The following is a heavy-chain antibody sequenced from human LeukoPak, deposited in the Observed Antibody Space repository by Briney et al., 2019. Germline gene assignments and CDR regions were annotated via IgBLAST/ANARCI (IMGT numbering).Heavy chain of an antibody. J-gene: IGHJ4*02. CDR2: ISSSSSYI. Sequence: GGSLRLSRAASGFTFSSYSMNCVTQAPGEGLAWVSSISSSSSYIYYADSVKGRFTISRDNAKNSLYLQMNSLRAEDTAVYYCARDHMVRVVTALYYFDYWGQGTPVTVSS. CDR3: ARDHMVRVVTALYYFDY. CDR1: GFTFSSYS. D-gene: IGHD3-10*01. V-gene: IGHV3-21*01.